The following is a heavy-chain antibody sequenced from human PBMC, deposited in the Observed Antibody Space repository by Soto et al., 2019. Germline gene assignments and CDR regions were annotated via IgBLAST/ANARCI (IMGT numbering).Heavy chain of an antibody. V-gene: IGHV1-18*01. CDR2: ISAYNGNT. Sequence: ASVKVSCKASGYTFTSYGISWVRQAPGQGLEWMGWISAYNGNTNYAQKLQGRVTMTTDTSTSAAYMELRSLRSDDTAVYYCARDHGDTAMVNFDYWGQGTLVTVSS. CDR3: ARDHGDTAMVNFDY. CDR1: GYTFTSYG. D-gene: IGHD5-18*01. J-gene: IGHJ4*02.